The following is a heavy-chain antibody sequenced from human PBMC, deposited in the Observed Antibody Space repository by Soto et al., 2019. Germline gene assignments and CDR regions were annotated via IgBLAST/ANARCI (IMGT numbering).Heavy chain of an antibody. J-gene: IGHJ4*02. Sequence: GGSLRLSCAASGFTFRSYSMSWVRQAPGKGLKWLSYISSGNSYIYYADSVKGRFTISRDNAKNSLYLQMNSLRAEDTAVYYCARDSDYGGNDYWGQGTLVTVSS. D-gene: IGHD4-17*01. CDR2: ISSGNSYI. CDR1: GFTFRSYS. CDR3: ARDSDYGGNDY. V-gene: IGHV3-21*01.